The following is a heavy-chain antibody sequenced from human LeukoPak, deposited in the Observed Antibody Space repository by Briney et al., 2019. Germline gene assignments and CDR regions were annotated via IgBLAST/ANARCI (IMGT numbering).Heavy chain of an antibody. V-gene: IGHV1-2*04. CDR2: INPNSGGT. CDR1: GYTFTGYY. D-gene: IGHD6-13*01. J-gene: IGHJ4*02. Sequence: ASVKVSCKASGYTFTGYYMHRVRQAPGQGLEWMGWINPNSGGTNYAQKFQGWVTMTRDTSISTAYMELSRLRSDDTAVYYCARDLRPSLNSSSWYGLDYWGQGTLVTVSS. CDR3: ARDLRPSLNSSSWYGLDY.